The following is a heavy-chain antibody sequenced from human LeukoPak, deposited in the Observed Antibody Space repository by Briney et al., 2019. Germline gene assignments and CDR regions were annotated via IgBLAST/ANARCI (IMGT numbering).Heavy chain of an antibody. CDR3: ARGTGGVIVPAAKPYYYGMDV. J-gene: IGHJ6*02. D-gene: IGHD2-2*02. CDR2: INHSGST. Sequence: SETLSLTCAVYGGSFSGYYWSWIRQPPGKGLEWIGEINHSGSTNYNPSLKGRVTISVDTSKNQFSLKLSSVTAADTAVYYCARGTGGVIVPAAKPYYYGMDVWGQGTTVTVSS. V-gene: IGHV4-34*01. CDR1: GGSFSGYY.